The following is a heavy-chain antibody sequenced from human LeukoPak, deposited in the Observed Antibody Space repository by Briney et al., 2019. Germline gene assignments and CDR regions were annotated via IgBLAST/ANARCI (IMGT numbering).Heavy chain of an antibody. V-gene: IGHV4-34*01. D-gene: IGHD4-17*01. CDR1: GGSFSGYY. Sequence: NSSETLSLTCAVYGGSFSGYYWSWIRQPPGKGLEWIGEINHSGSTNYNPSLKSRVTISVDTSKNQFSLKLSSVTAADTAVYYCARAVPMTTVTLNWFDPWGQGTLVTVSS. CDR2: INHSGST. J-gene: IGHJ5*02. CDR3: ARAVPMTTVTLNWFDP.